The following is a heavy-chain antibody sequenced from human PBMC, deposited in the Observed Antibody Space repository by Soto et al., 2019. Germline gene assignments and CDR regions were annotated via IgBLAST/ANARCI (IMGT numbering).Heavy chain of an antibody. CDR2: FFIGGNT. V-gene: IGHV4-39*07. Sequence: SETLSLTCTVSGGSITGGSISSTTYYWGWMRQPPGKGLEWIASFFIGGNTYYNPSLKSRVTTSVDTSKNQFSLKLSSVTAADTAVYYCARDGYYGVTNDPFDIWGQGTMVTVS. CDR1: GGSITGGSISSTTYY. D-gene: IGHD4-17*01. CDR3: ARDGYYGVTNDPFDI. J-gene: IGHJ3*02.